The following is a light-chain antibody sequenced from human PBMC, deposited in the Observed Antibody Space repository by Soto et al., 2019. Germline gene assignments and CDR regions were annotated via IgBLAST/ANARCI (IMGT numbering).Light chain of an antibody. Sequence: EIVLTQSPGTLSLSPGERATLSCRASQSLSSTDIAWYQQNPGRTPRLLIYGASSRANGIPDRFSGSGSGTDFTLTISRLEPEDFAVYFCQKYGRSPPFTFGQGTKLGIK. CDR3: QKYGRSPPFT. V-gene: IGKV3-20*01. CDR2: GAS. CDR1: QSLSSTD. J-gene: IGKJ2*01.